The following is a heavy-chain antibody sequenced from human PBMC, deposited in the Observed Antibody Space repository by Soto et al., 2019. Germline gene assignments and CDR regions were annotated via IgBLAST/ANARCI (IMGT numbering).Heavy chain of an antibody. J-gene: IGHJ5*02. V-gene: IGHV2-5*02. CDR1: GFSLSTSGVG. CDR3: ALQPQEDYDILTGFAMFDP. Sequence: SGPTLVNPTQTLTLTCTFSGFSLSTSGVGVGWIRQPPGKALEWLALIYWDDDKRYSPSLKSRLTITKDTSKNQVVLTMTNMDPVDTATYYCALQPQEDYDILTGFAMFDPWGQGTLVTVYS. D-gene: IGHD3-9*01. CDR2: IYWDDDK.